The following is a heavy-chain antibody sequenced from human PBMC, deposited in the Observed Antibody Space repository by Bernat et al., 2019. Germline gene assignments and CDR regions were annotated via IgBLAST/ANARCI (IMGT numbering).Heavy chain of an antibody. J-gene: IGHJ5*02. V-gene: IGHV3-30-3*01. Sequence: QVQLVESGGGVVQPGRSLRLSCAASGFTFSSYAMHWVRQAPGKGLEWVAVISYDGSNKYYADSVKGRFTISRDNSKNTLYLQMNSLRAEDTAVYYCARDPINPAFTHAYWFDPWGQGTLVTVSS. CDR2: ISYDGSNK. CDR3: ARDPINPAFTHAYWFDP. CDR1: GFTFSSYA.